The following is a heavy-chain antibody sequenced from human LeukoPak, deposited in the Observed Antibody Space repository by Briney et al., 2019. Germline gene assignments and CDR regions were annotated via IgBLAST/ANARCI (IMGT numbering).Heavy chain of an antibody. J-gene: IGHJ1*01. CDR2: ISGSSKHR. CDR3: VSDITTVTKCYLQH. CDR1: RFIFTRYS. V-gene: IGHV3-21*01. Sequence: GGSVRLSCAASRFIFTRYSMNWVRQAPGKGRVWVSSISGSSKHRYYADSVKGRFTISRDNAKSSPYLQMNCLSDEETAVYYRVSDITTVTKCYLQHWPRGTLVTVSS. D-gene: IGHD4-17*01.